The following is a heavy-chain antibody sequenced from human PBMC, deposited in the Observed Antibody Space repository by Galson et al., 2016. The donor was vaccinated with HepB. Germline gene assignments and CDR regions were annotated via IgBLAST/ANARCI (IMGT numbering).Heavy chain of an antibody. CDR3: ARDLSSRFDP. D-gene: IGHD6-19*01. V-gene: IGHV1-69*13. J-gene: IGHJ5*02. CDR2: IIPVFGNA. CDR1: GDTLTSFG. Sequence: SVKVSCKASGDTLTSFGISWVRQAPGQGLEWMGGIIPVFGNATYAQRFQGRVKMTAEDSKNTVHMELSRVRSDDTAVYYCARDLSSRFDPWCQGTLVTVSS.